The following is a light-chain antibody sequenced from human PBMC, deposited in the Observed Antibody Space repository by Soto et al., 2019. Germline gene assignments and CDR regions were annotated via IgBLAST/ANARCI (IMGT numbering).Light chain of an antibody. CDR2: EVS. CDR1: SSDVGSYNL. V-gene: IGLV2-23*02. CDR3: CSYAGSSTWV. Sequence: QSALTQPASVSGSPGQSITISCTGTSSDVGSYNLVSWYQQHPRKAPKLMIYEVSKRPSGVSNRFSGSKSGNTASLTISGLQAEDEADYYCCSYAGSSTWVFGTGTKETVL. J-gene: IGLJ1*01.